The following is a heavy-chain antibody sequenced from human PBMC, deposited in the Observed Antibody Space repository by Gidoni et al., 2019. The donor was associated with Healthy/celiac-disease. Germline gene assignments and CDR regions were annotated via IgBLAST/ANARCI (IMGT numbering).Heavy chain of an antibody. V-gene: IGHV1-2*02. CDR2: INPNSGGT. D-gene: IGHD3-10*01. J-gene: IGHJ4*02. CDR1: GYTFTGYD. CDR3: ARDQVTMVRGEGDY. Sequence: QVQLVQSGAEVTKPGASVKVSCMASGYTFTGYDMHWVRQAPGQGLEWMGWINPNSGGTNYAQKFQGRVTMTRDTSISTAYMELSRLRSDDTAVYYCARDQVTMVRGEGDYWGQGTLVTVSS.